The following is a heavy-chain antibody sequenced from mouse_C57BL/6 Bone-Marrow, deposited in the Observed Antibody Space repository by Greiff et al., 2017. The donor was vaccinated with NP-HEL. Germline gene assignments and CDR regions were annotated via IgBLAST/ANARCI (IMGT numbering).Heavy chain of an antibody. CDR3: ASPYYGSSWGFAY. J-gene: IGHJ3*01. D-gene: IGHD1-1*01. CDR2: IRNKANGYTT. CDR1: GFTFTDYY. V-gene: IGHV7-3*01. Sequence: EVKLVESGGGLVQPGGSLSLSCAASGFTFTDYYMSWVRQPPGKALEWLGFIRNKANGYTTEYSASVQGRFTISRDNSQSILYLQMKALRAEDSATYYCASPYYGSSWGFAYWGQGTLVTVSA.